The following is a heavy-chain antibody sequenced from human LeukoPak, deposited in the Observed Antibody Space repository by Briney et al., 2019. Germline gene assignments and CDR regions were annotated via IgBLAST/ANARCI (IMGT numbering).Heavy chain of an antibody. Sequence: ASVQVSCKASGYTFTAYYMHWVRQAPGQGLEWTGWINPNSGGTNYAQKFQGRVTMTRDTSISTAYMELSRLTSDDTAVYYCARDRYCSGGSCYRWFDPWGQGTLVTVSS. J-gene: IGHJ5*02. CDR2: INPNSGGT. CDR1: GYTFTAYY. V-gene: IGHV1-2*02. D-gene: IGHD2-15*01. CDR3: ARDRYCSGGSCYRWFDP.